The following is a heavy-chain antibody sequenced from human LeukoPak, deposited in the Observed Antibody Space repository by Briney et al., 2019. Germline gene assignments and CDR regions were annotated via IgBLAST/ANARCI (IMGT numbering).Heavy chain of an antibody. CDR1: VGSSSSYY. Sequence: SETLSLTCTVSVGSSSSYYWSWIRQPPGKGLEWIGYIYYSGSTNYNPSLKSRVTISVDTSKNQFSLKLSSVTAADTAVYYCARWGLGDFANFDCWGQGTLVTVSS. D-gene: IGHD3-16*01. J-gene: IGHJ4*02. V-gene: IGHV4-59*01. CDR3: ARWGLGDFANFDC. CDR2: IYYSGST.